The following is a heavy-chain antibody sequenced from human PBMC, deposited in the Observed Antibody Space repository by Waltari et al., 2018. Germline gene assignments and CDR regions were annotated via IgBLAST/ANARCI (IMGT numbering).Heavy chain of an antibody. CDR2: IYYSGST. Sequence: VQLVESGGGLVQPGGSLRLSCAASGFTFSSYWMHWVRQAPGKGLELIGYIYYSGSTNYNPSLKSRVTISVDTSKNQFSLKLSAVTAADTAVYYCARVVSTGWVAVAGSFDYWGQGTLVTVSS. D-gene: IGHD6-19*01. J-gene: IGHJ4*02. CDR1: GFTFSSYW. CDR3: ARVVSTGWVAVAGSFDY. V-gene: IGHV4-59*01.